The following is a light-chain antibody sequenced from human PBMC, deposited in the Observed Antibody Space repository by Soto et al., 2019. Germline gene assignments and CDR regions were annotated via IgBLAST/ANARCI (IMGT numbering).Light chain of an antibody. CDR3: QQYNNWPGT. J-gene: IGKJ1*01. V-gene: IGKV3-15*01. CDR1: QSVNSK. CDR2: VAS. Sequence: EIVLTQSPGTLSVSPGERATISCRASQSVNSKLARYQQKPGQAPRLLFYVASTGATGIPARFSGSGSETEFTLSISSLQSEDFAVYYCQQYNNWPGTFGQGTK.